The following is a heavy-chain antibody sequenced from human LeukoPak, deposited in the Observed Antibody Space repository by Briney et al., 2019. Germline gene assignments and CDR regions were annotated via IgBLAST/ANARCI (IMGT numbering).Heavy chain of an antibody. CDR3: AYSRSSLAAGY. Sequence: GRSLRLSCAASGFTFSSYGMHWVRQAPEKGLEWVANIKEDGSEKYYVDSVKGRFTISRDNAKKSLYLQMSSLRAEDTAVYYCAYSRSSLAAGYWGQGTPVTVSS. CDR2: IKEDGSEK. V-gene: IGHV3-7*03. J-gene: IGHJ4*02. D-gene: IGHD2-15*01. CDR1: GFTFSSYG.